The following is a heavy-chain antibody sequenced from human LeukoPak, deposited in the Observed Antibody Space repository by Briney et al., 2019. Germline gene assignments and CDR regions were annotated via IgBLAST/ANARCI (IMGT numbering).Heavy chain of an antibody. V-gene: IGHV4-39*07. J-gene: IGHJ3*02. CDR2: IYYSGST. D-gene: IGHD3-22*01. CDR1: GGSTSSSSYY. CDR3: ARDYDYYDSSGQWGAFDI. Sequence: SETLSLTCTVSGGSTSSSSYYWAWIRQPPGEGLEWIGSIYYSGSTYYNPSLKSRVTISVDTSKNQFSLKLSSVTAADTAVYYCARDYDYYDSSGQWGAFDIWGQGTMVTVSS.